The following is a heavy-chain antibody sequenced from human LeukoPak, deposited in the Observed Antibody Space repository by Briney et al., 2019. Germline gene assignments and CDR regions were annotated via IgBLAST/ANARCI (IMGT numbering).Heavy chain of an antibody. Sequence: SETLSLTCTVSGGSMNSETHYWSWIRQPAGQGLEWIGRVYNTGSAHYNPSLKRRVTISVDTSKNQFSLNLRSATAADTAVYFCARDTGTIPGAIWGNWFDPWGQGILVTVSS. V-gene: IGHV4-61*02. J-gene: IGHJ5*02. D-gene: IGHD4-17*01. CDR2: VYNTGSA. CDR3: ARDTGTIPGAIWGNWFDP. CDR1: GGSMNSETHY.